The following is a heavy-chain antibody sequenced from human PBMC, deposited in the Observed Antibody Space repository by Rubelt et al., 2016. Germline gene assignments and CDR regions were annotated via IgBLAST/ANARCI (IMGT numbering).Heavy chain of an antibody. Sequence: RNYGMHWVRQAPGKGLEWVALIYYDGSNKYCADSVKGRFTISRDNSKNTLYLQMNSLSAADTAVYYCAGVRSGSYGYWYFDLWGRGTLVTVSS. D-gene: IGHD1-26*01. CDR1: RNYG. CDR3: AGVRSGSYGYWYFDL. J-gene: IGHJ2*01. V-gene: IGHV3-33*01. CDR2: IYYDGSNK.